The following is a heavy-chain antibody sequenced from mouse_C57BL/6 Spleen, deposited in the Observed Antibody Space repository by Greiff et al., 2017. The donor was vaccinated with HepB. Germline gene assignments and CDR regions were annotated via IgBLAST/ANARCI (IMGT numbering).Heavy chain of an antibody. CDR2: INPNNGGT. CDR1: GYTFTDYY. Sequence: VQLQQSGPELVKPGASVKISCKASGYTFTDYYMNWVKQSHGKSLEWIGDINPNNGGTSYNQKFKGKATLTVDKYSSTAYMELRSLTSEDSAVYYCARSFYEYDERGAMDYWGQGTSVTVAS. D-gene: IGHD2-4*01. V-gene: IGHV1-26*01. J-gene: IGHJ4*01. CDR3: ARSFYEYDERGAMDY.